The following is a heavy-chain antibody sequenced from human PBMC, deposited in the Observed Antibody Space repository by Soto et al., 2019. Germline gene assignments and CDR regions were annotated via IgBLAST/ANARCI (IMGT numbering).Heavy chain of an antibody. CDR1: GFTFSTYA. CDR2: ISYDGSNK. CDR3: ARDLGIAARRGGMDV. D-gene: IGHD6-6*01. Sequence: QVQLVESGGGVVQPGRSLRLSCAASGFTFSTYAMHWVRQAPGKGLEWVAVISYDGSNKYYADSVKGRFTISRDNSKNTLYLQMNSLRAEDTAVYFCARDLGIAARRGGMDVWGQGTTVTVYS. V-gene: IGHV3-30*04. J-gene: IGHJ6*02.